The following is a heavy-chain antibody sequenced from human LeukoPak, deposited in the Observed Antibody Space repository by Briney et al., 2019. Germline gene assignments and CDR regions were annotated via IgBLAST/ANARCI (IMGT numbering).Heavy chain of an antibody. D-gene: IGHD3-22*01. J-gene: IGHJ4*02. CDR1: GITFSTYW. Sequence: GGSLRLSCAGSGITFSTYWMHWVRQAPGKGLVWVSRINSEGSTISYADSVKGRFTISRDNAKNTLFLQMNSLRAEDTAVYYCARVSSDSISYYDHWGQGTLVTVSS. CDR2: INSEGSTI. CDR3: ARVSSDSISYYDH. V-gene: IGHV3-74*01.